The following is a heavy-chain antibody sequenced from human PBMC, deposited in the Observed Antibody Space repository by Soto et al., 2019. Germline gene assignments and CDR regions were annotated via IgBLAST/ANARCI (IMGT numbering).Heavy chain of an antibody. CDR1: GGSISSGGYY. V-gene: IGHV4-31*03. CDR2: IYHSGST. CDR3: ARDEDGSGSFDY. J-gene: IGHJ4*02. D-gene: IGHD3-3*01. Sequence: SETLSLTCTVSGGSISSGGYYWNWIRQHPGKGLEWIGYIYHSGSTYYNPSLKSRLTISVDTSKNQFSLRLSSVTAADTAVYYCARDEDGSGSFDYWGQGTLVTVSS.